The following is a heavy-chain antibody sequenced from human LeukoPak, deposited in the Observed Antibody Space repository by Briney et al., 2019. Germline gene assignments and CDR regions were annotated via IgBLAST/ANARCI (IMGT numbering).Heavy chain of an antibody. D-gene: IGHD6-19*01. V-gene: IGHV3-74*01. J-gene: IGHJ4*02. CDR2: IESDGSSI. CDR1: GFTFSTYW. CDR3: GKDPSAVAGFFDY. Sequence: GGSLRLSCAASGFTFSTYWMHWVRQAPGKGLVWVSRIESDGSSITYADSVKGRFTISRDNAKNTLYLQMNSLRAEDTAVYYCGKDPSAVAGFFDYLGQGTLVTVSS.